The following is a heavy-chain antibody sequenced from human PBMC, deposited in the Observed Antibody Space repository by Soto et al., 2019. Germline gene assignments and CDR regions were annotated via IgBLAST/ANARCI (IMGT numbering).Heavy chain of an antibody. D-gene: IGHD3-22*01. CDR1: GYTFSRNG. CDR2: ISPKSGNI. V-gene: IGHV1-18*01. CDR3: VKDRDSNSWPSRDV. J-gene: IGHJ6*02. Sequence: QVPLVQSGAEVKKPGAAVNVSCKTSGYTFSRNGISWVRQAPGQGLEWMGWISPKSGNIKYAQKFQGRVIMTTDTSTSTAYMELRSLRSDDTAVYYCVKDRDSNSWPSRDVWGPGTTVTVSS.